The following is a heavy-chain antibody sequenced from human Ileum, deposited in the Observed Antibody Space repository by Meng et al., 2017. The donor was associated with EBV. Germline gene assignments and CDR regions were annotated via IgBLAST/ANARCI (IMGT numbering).Heavy chain of an antibody. CDR3: VRTLERGDY. V-gene: IGHV1-8*01. Sequence: QVQLVECGDGVNKPGASVKVSCKASGYTFTNYDISWVRQATGQGLEWMGWMNPKTGTAHYAQKFQGRVSMTRDTSITTAYMELSSLTSEDTAVYYCVRTLERGDYWGQGTLVTVSS. J-gene: IGHJ4*02. CDR1: GYTFTNYD. CDR2: MNPKTGTA. D-gene: IGHD5-24*01.